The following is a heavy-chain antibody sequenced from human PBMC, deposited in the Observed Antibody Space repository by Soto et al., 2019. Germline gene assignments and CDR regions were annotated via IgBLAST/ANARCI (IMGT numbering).Heavy chain of an antibody. Sequence: SETLSLTCSVSGGSISSGYYYWSWIRQPPGKGLEWIGNIYYSGNTYYNPSLKSRLIISIDTSKSQFSLKVGSVTAADTAVYYYASSSLYGMDVWGQGTTVTVSS. CDR3: ASSSLYGMDV. CDR2: IYYSGNT. J-gene: IGHJ6*02. CDR1: GGSISSGYYY. V-gene: IGHV4-30-4*01.